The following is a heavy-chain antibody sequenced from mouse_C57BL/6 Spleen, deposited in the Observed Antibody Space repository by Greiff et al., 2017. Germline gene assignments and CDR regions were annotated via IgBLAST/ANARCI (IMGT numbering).Heavy chain of an antibody. CDR1: GYTFTDHT. J-gene: IGHJ1*03. Sequence: QVQLQQSDAELVKPGASVKISCKVSGYTFTDHTIHWMKQRPEQGLEWIGYIYPRDGSTKYNEKFKGKDTLTADKSSSTAYMQLNSLTSEDSAVYFCAEGDYYGQGGWYFDVWGTGTTVTVAS. D-gene: IGHD1-2*01. CDR3: AEGDYYGQGGWYFDV. CDR2: IYPRDGST. V-gene: IGHV1-78*01.